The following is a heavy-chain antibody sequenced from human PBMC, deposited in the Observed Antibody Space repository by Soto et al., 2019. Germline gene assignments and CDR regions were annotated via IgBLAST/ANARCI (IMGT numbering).Heavy chain of an antibody. J-gene: IGHJ6*02. V-gene: IGHV3-30*18. D-gene: IGHD6-19*01. CDR1: GFTFSSYG. Sequence: GGSLRLSCAASGFTFSSYGMHWVRQAPGKGLEWVAVISYDGINKYYADSVKGRFTISRDNSRNTLYLQMSSLRAEDTAVYYCVKDCIIGWPYYYRLDVWGQGTMVTLSS. CDR3: VKDCIIGWPYYYRLDV. CDR2: ISYDGINK.